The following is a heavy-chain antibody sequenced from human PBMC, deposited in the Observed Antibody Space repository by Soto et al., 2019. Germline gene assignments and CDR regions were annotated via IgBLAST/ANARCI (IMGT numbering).Heavy chain of an antibody. D-gene: IGHD3-10*01. J-gene: IGHJ4*02. V-gene: IGHV3-7*01. CDR3: AKDSESGVSFGGTGFDY. CDR1: GFTFSSYW. CDR2: IKQDGNEK. Sequence: GGSLRLSCVASGFTFSSYWMSWVRQAPGKGLEWVANIKQDGNEKYYVDSVKGRFTISRDNSKNTLYLQMNSLRAEDTAVYYCAKDSESGVSFGGTGFDYWGQGTLVTVSS.